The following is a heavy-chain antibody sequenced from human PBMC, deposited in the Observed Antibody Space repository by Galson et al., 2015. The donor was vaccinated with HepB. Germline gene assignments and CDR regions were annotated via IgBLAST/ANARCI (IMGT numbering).Heavy chain of an antibody. D-gene: IGHD1-14*01. V-gene: IGHV3-7*01. CDR1: GFTFSAYW. CDR2: INHDGSEK. J-gene: IGHJ4*02. CDR3: AQYNYWRFDY. Sequence: SLRLSCAASGFTFSAYWMTWVRQAPGKGLEWVANINHDGSEKYYVDSVEGRFTISRDNARNSVYLQMDYLRVEDTAVYYCAQYNYWRFDYWGQGSLVTVSS.